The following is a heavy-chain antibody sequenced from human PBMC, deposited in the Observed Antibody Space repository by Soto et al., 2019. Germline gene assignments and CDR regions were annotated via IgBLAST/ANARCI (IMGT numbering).Heavy chain of an antibody. V-gene: IGHV3-7*01. CDR2: INQDGRGR. CDR3: ARGDNNFGEWGY. J-gene: IGHJ4*02. CDR1: GFNFATHW. D-gene: IGHD1-20*01. Sequence: EVQLVESGGDLVQPGESLRLSCAASGFNFATHWMSWVRQAPGKGLQWVANINQDGRGRYYVDSLKGRFTISRDNAKNSLYLQMNSLTAYDTAVYYCARGDNNFGEWGYLGRGALVIVSS.